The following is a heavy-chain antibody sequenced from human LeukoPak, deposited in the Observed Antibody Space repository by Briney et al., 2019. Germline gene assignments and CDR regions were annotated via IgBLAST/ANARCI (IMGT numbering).Heavy chain of an antibody. Sequence: GGSLRLSCAASGFTFSSYAMSWVRQAPGKGLEWVSAISGSGGSTYYADSVKGRFTISRDNSKNTLYLQMNSLRAEDTAVYYCAKDQEAAGTEFYFDYRGQGTLVTVSS. CDR1: GFTFSSYA. V-gene: IGHV3-23*01. CDR3: AKDQEAAGTEFYFDY. CDR2: ISGSGGST. D-gene: IGHD6-25*01. J-gene: IGHJ4*02.